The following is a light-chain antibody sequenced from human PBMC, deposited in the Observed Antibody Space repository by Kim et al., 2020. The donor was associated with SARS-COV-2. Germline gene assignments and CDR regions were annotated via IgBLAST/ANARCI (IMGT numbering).Light chain of an antibody. CDR3: QSADSSGHVV. CDR1: ALPKQY. V-gene: IGLV3-25*03. Sequence: SYELTQPPSVSVSPGQTARITCSGDALPKQYAYWYQQKPGQAPVLVIYKDSERPSGIPERFSGSSSGTTVTLTISGVQAEDEADYYCQSADSSGHVVFGG. J-gene: IGLJ2*01. CDR2: KDS.